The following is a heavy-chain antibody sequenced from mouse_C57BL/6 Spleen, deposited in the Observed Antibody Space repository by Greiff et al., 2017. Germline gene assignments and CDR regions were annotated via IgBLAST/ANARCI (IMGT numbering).Heavy chain of an antibody. CDR2: ISSGGSYT. Sequence: VQLKESGGDLVKPGGSLKLSCAASGFTFSSYGMSWVRQTPDKRLEWVATISSGGSYTYYPDSVKGRFTISRDNAKNTLYLQMISLKSEDTAMYYCARLYGSSRYYAMDYWGQGTSVTVSS. CDR1: GFTFSSYG. J-gene: IGHJ4*01. CDR3: ARLYGSSRYYAMDY. V-gene: IGHV5-6*01. D-gene: IGHD1-1*01.